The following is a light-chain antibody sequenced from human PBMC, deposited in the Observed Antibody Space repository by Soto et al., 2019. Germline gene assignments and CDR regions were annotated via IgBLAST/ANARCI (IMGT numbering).Light chain of an antibody. V-gene: IGLV1-44*01. CDR1: SSNIGSNT. CDR2: SNN. J-gene: IGLJ1*01. Sequence: QSVLTQPPSASGTPGQRVTISCSGSSSNIGSNTVNWYQQLPGTAPKLLIYSNNHRPSGVPDRFSGSKSGTSASLAISGLQSEHEADYYCPAWDDSLNGSVFGPGTKVTVL. CDR3: PAWDDSLNGSV.